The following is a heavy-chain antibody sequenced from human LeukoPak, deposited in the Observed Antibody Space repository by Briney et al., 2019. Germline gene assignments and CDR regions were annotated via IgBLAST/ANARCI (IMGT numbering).Heavy chain of an antibody. D-gene: IGHD1-26*01. V-gene: IGHV1-2*02. CDR1: GYTFTGYY. Sequence: GASVKVSCKASGYTFTGYYIHWVRQAPGQGLEWMGWINPDSGGTNYAQKLQGRVTMTTDTSTSTAYMELRSLRSDDTAVYYCASKGDPIVGDGQYYFDYWGQGTLVTVSS. CDR2: INPDSGGT. J-gene: IGHJ4*02. CDR3: ASKGDPIVGDGQYYFDY.